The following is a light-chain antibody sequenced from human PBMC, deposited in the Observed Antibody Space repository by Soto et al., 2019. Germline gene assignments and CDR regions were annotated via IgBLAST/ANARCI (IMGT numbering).Light chain of an antibody. V-gene: IGLV2-14*01. CDR2: EVN. CDR3: FSFTTTSTHV. Sequence: QSALTQPASLSGSPGQSITISCTGTSSDIGAYDYVSWFQQHPGKAPKLMISEVNNRPSGVSNRFSGSKSGNTAYLNISGLQVEDEAESFCFSFTTTSTHVFGTGTKVTVL. J-gene: IGLJ1*01. CDR1: SSDIGAYDY.